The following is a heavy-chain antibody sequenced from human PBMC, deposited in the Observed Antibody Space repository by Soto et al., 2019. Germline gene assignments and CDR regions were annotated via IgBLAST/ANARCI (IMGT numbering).Heavy chain of an antibody. Sequence: QVQLQESGPGLVKASQTLSLICSVSGESISSGGYYWSWIRHHPGKGLEWIGYIYDNESAYYTPSLKSRVTISMDTSKNHIAMKLSSVTAADTAVYYCARASSSSSAADYWGQGTLITVSS. CDR2: IYDNESA. J-gene: IGHJ4*02. D-gene: IGHD6-6*01. CDR1: GESISSGGYY. V-gene: IGHV4-31*03. CDR3: ARASSSSSAADY.